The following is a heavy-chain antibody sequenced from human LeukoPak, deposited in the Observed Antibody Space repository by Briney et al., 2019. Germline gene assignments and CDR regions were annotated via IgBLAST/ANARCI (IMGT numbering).Heavy chain of an antibody. J-gene: IGHJ4*02. V-gene: IGHV3-30*03. CDR1: GFTFSSYG. Sequence: GGSLRLSCAASGFTFSSYGMHWVRQAPGKGLEWVAVISYDGSNKYYADSVKGRFTISRDDPHNTLYLQMNSLRAEDTAVYFCARGGVDYYGSGTYYLMYYFDYWGQGALVTVSS. D-gene: IGHD3-10*01. CDR2: ISYDGSNK. CDR3: ARGGVDYYGSGTYYLMYYFDY.